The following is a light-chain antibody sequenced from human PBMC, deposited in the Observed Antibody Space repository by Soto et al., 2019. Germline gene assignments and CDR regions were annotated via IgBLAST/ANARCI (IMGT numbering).Light chain of an antibody. CDR3: QQYYSYPRT. V-gene: IGKV1-9*01. CDR1: QGISSY. J-gene: IGKJ1*01. Sequence: DIQLTQSPSSLSASVGDRVTITFRASQGISSYLAWYQQKPGKAPNLLIYDASTLQSGVPSRFSGSGSGTDFTLTISCLQSEDFATYYCQQYYSYPRTFGQGTKVDIK. CDR2: DAS.